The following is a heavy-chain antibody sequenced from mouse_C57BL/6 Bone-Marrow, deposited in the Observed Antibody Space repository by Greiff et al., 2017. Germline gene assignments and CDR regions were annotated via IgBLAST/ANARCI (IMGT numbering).Heavy chain of an antibody. CDR2: IDPEDGDT. CDR1: GFNIKDYY. CDR3: TTAYYYGSSYPYYFDY. J-gene: IGHJ2*01. D-gene: IGHD1-1*01. Sequence: EVQLQQSGAELVRPGASVKLSCTASGFNIKDYYMHWVKQRPEQGLEWIGRIDPEDGDTEYAPKFQGKATMTADTSSNTAYLQLSSLTSEDTAVXYCTTAYYYGSSYPYYFDYWGQGTTLTVSS. V-gene: IGHV14-1*01.